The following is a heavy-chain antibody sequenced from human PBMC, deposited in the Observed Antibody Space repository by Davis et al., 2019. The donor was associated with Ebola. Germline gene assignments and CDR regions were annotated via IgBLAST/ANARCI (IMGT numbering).Heavy chain of an antibody. CDR1: GFTFSSYW. D-gene: IGHD6-13*01. Sequence: GESLKISCAASGFTFSSYWMSWVRQAPGKGLEWVANIKQDGSEKYYVDSVKGRFTISRDNAKNSLYLQMNSLRAEDTAVYYCARGTYSSSPGWVKRNWFDPWGQGTLVTVSS. J-gene: IGHJ5*02. CDR2: IKQDGSEK. CDR3: ARGTYSSSPGWVKRNWFDP. V-gene: IGHV3-7*01.